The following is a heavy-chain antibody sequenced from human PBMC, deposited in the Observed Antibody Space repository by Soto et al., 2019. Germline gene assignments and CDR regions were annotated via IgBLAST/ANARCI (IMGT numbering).Heavy chain of an antibody. CDR2: IYYSGST. D-gene: IGHD3-3*01. CDR3: ARENELRFLEWPTNWFDP. V-gene: IGHV4-31*03. Sequence: QVQLQESGPGLVKPSQTLSLTCTVSGGSISSGGYYWSWIRQHPGKGLEWIGYIYYSGSTYYNPSLKSRVTISVDTSKNQFSLKLSSVTAADTAVYYCARENELRFLEWPTNWFDPWGQGTLVTVSS. J-gene: IGHJ5*02. CDR1: GGSISSGGYY.